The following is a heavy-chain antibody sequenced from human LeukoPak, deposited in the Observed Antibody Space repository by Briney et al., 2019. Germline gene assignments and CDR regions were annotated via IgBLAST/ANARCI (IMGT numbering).Heavy chain of an antibody. V-gene: IGHV4-39*01. J-gene: IGHJ4*02. CDR2: MDYTGST. CDR3: ARQPRDGHNPRPYYFDY. CDR1: GGSISSSTYY. Sequence: SETLSLTCTVSGGSISSSTYYWVWIRQAPGMGLDGIGSMDYTGSTYYNPSLKSRVTIPVDPSKKKFYLKLTSVTAAATAVYYCARQPRDGHNPRPYYFDYWGQGILITVSS. D-gene: IGHD5-24*01.